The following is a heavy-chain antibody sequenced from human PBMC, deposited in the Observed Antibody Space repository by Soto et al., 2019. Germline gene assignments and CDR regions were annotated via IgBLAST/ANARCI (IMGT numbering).Heavy chain of an antibody. V-gene: IGHV3-30*03. D-gene: IGHD6-6*01. J-gene: IGHJ6*02. CDR1: GFTFSSYG. CDR2: ISYDGSNK. Sequence: VGSLRLSCAASGFTFSSYGMHWVRQAPGKGLEWVAVISYDGSNKYYADSVKGRFTISRDNSKNTLYLQMNSLRAEDTAVYYCEGSSSYYYGMDVWGQGTTVTVSS. CDR3: EGSSSYYYGMDV.